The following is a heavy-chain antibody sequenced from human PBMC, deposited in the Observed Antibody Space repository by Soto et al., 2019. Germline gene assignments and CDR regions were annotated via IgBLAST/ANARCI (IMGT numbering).Heavy chain of an antibody. Sequence: GGSLRLSCTVYGFAFNNYGINWVRQAPGKGLEWVSSISKSDYTYYSDSVKGRFTISRDNAKNSVSLQMNTLRVEDTAVYYCAREDSIIIPAVSDFWGQGTLVTVSS. CDR2: ISKSDYT. CDR1: GFAFNNYG. J-gene: IGHJ4*02. V-gene: IGHV3-21*01. D-gene: IGHD2-2*01. CDR3: AREDSIIIPAVSDF.